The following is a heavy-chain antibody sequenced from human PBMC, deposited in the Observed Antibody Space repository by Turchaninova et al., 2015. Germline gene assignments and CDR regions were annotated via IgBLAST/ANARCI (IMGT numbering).Heavy chain of an antibody. D-gene: IGHD2/OR15-2a*01. J-gene: IGHJ4*02. CDR2: FHYPGRA. CDR1: GVSIRGPSSS. CDR3: ATYLN. V-gene: IGHV4-39*01. Sequence: QVQLQESGPGLVRSSETLSLTCAVSGVSIRGPSSSWDWTRQPPGKGLEWIGGFHYPGRASYNPSLESRVTITVDTSKNQFSLKLTSVTAADTAVYYCATYLNWGQGTLVTVSS.